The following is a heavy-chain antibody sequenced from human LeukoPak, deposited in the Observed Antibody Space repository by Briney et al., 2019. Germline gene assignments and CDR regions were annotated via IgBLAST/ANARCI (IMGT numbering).Heavy chain of an antibody. CDR1: GYTFTSYY. J-gene: IGHJ4*02. D-gene: IGHD3-10*01. CDR3: ARTSMVRGVISPNFDY. CDR2: INPSGGST. Sequence: ASVKVCCKASGYTFTSYYMHWVRQAPGQGLEWMGIINPSGGSTSYAQKFQGRVTMTRDTSTSTVYMELSSLRSEDTAVYYCARTSMVRGVISPNFDYWGQGTLVTVSS. V-gene: IGHV1-46*01.